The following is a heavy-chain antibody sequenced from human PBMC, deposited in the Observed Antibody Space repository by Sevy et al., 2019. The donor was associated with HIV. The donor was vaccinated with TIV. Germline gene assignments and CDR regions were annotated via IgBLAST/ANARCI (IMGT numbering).Heavy chain of an antibody. CDR2: LSGSGAST. J-gene: IGHJ3*02. D-gene: IGHD3-22*01. V-gene: IGHV3-23*01. CDR3: AKDFYDSSGYYPMEAFDT. CDR1: GFTFTTYA. Sequence: GGSLRLSCAASGFTFTTYAMGWVRQAPGKGLKWVSTLSGSGASTYYADSVKGRFTISRDNSKNTLFLQMDSLRAEDTAVYYCAKDFYDSSGYYPMEAFDTWGQGTMVTVSS.